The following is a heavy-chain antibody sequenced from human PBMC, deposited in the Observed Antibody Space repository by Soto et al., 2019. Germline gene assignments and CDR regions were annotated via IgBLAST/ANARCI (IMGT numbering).Heavy chain of an antibody. CDR2: INPSDDAT. D-gene: IGHD3-22*01. CDR3: ARNLTREGDYYDRSGYYLDY. J-gene: IGHJ4*02. CDR1: GYTFTRYY. V-gene: IGHV1-46*01. Sequence: ASVKVSCKASGYTFTRYYMHWVRQAPGQGLEWMGIINPSDDATSYAEKFQGRLTMTKDTSTSTVYMEMSSLRSEDTAVYYCARNLTREGDYYDRSGYYLDYWGQGTLVTVSS.